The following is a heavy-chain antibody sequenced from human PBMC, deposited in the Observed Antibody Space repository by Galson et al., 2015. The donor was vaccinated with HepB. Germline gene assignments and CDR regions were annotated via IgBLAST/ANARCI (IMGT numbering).Heavy chain of an antibody. V-gene: IGHV5-51*01. J-gene: IGHJ6*02. CDR3: ASSSGSYYNRYYFYYGMDV. CDR2: IYPNDSDT. Sequence: QSGAEVKKPGESLKISCQGSGFGFVTYWIAWVRQMPGKGLEWMGFIYPNDSDTTYSPSFQGQVTISADKSINTAYLQWSSLKASDSALYYCASSSGSYYNRYYFYYGMDVWGQGTTVTVSS. CDR1: GFGFVTYW. D-gene: IGHD3-10*01.